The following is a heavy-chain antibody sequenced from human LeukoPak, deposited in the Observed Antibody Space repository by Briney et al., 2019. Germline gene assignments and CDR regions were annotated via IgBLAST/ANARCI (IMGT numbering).Heavy chain of an antibody. CDR1: GYTFTSYY. D-gene: IGHD2-15*01. CDR2: INPNSGGT. V-gene: IGHV1-2*02. CDR3: ARLGYCSGGSCYVNFDY. J-gene: IGHJ4*02. Sequence: ASVKVSCKASGYTFTSYYMHWLRQAPGQGLEWMGWINPNSGGTNYAQKFQGRVTMTRDTSISTAYMELSRLRSDDTAVYYCARLGYCSGGSCYVNFDYWGQGTLVTVSS.